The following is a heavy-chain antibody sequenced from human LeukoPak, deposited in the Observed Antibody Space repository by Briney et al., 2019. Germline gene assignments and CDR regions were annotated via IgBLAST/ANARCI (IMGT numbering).Heavy chain of an antibody. CDR2: IYYSGNT. D-gene: IGHD3/OR15-3a*01. CDR1: GGSISSYY. V-gene: IGHV4-39*01. J-gene: IGHJ4*02. Sequence: SETLSLTCTVSGGSISSYYWSWIRQPPGKGLEWIGSIYYSGNTCYNASLKSQVSISIDTSKNQFSLRLTSVTAADTAVYYCARQTGSGLFILPGGQGTLVTVSS. CDR3: ARQTGSGLFILP.